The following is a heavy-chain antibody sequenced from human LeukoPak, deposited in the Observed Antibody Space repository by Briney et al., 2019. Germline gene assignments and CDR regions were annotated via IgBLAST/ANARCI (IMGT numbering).Heavy chain of an antibody. CDR3: ARGDVVVTAPQDY. V-gene: IGHV1-69*04. J-gene: IGHJ4*02. CDR1: GGTFSSYA. Sequence: SVKVSCKASGGTFSSYAISWVRQAPGQGLEWMGRIIPILGIANYAQKFQGRVTITADKSTSTAYMELSSLRSEDTAVYYCARGDVVVTAPQDYWGQGTLVIVSS. D-gene: IGHD2-21*02. CDR2: IIPILGIA.